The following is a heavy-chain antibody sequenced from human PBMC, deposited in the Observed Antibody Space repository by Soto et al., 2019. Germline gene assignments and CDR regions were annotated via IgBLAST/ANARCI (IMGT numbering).Heavy chain of an antibody. Sequence: PSETLSLTCTVSGGSISSSSYYWGWIRHPPGKGLEWIGSIYYSGSTYYNPSLKSRVTISVDTSKNQFSLKLSSVTAADTAVYYCARTSVSSGWYSYYFDYWGQGTLVTVST. D-gene: IGHD6-19*01. CDR2: IYYSGST. CDR3: ARTSVSSGWYSYYFDY. J-gene: IGHJ4*02. V-gene: IGHV4-39*07. CDR1: GGSISSSSYY.